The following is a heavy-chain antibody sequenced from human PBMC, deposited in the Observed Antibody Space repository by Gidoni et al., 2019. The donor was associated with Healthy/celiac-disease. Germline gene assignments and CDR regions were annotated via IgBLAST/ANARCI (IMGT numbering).Heavy chain of an antibody. D-gene: IGHD6-19*01. CDR1: GFPFSSYS. V-gene: IGHV3-21*01. CDR2: ISSSSSYI. Sequence: EVQLVESGGGLVKPGGSLRLSCAASGFPFSSYSMNWVRQAPGKGLEWVSSISSSSSYIYYADSVKGRFTISRDNAKNSLYLQMNSLRAEDTAVYYCARETSDFLAVAGTGGPWGQGTLVTVSS. CDR3: ARETSDFLAVAGTGGP. J-gene: IGHJ5*02.